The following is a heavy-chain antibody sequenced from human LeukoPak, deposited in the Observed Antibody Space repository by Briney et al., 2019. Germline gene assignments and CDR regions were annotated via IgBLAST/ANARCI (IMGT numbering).Heavy chain of an antibody. J-gene: IGHJ4*02. D-gene: IGHD3-22*01. CDR3: AKSGYYSIGSADY. CDR2: ISGSGGNT. CDR1: GFTFSSYA. V-gene: IGHV3-23*01. Sequence: GGSLRLSCAASGFTFSSYAMSWVRQAPGKGLEWVSGISGSGGNTYYADSVKGRFTISRDNSKNTLYLQMNSLRVEDTAVYYCAKSGYYSIGSADYWGQGTLVTVSS.